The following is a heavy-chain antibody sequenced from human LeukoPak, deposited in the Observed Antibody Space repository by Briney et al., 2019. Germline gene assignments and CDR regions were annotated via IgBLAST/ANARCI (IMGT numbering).Heavy chain of an antibody. Sequence: SETLSLTCTVSGGSISSSSYYWGWIRQPPGKGLEWIGEINHSGSTNYNPSLKSRVTISVDTSKNQFSLKLSSVTAADTAVYYCAGYRLNYGMDAWGQGTTVTVSS. J-gene: IGHJ6*02. CDR3: AGYRLNYGMDA. CDR1: GGSISSSSYY. CDR2: INHSGST. V-gene: IGHV4-39*07. D-gene: IGHD5-24*01.